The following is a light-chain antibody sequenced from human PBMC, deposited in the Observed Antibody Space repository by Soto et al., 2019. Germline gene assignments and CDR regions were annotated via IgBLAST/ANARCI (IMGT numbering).Light chain of an antibody. CDR3: QHYNSYSEA. Sequence: EIVLTQSPGSLSLSPGQRAALSCMASQSVSNNYLAWYQQKPGQAPRLLIYGASNRATGIPDRFSGSGSGTDFTLTISSLQPDDFATYYCQHYNSYSEAFGQGTKVDIK. CDR2: GAS. CDR1: QSVSNNY. V-gene: IGKV3-20*01. J-gene: IGKJ1*01.